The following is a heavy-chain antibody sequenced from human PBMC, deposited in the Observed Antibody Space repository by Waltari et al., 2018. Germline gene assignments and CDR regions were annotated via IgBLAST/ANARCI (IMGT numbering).Heavy chain of an antibody. V-gene: IGHV4-4*07. D-gene: IGHD4-4*01. CDR2: IHSNGGT. Sequence: QVQLQESGPGLVKPAETLSLTCSVSGGSIGSYYWSWIRQPGGRGLEWIGRIHSNGGTNYNPAPKSRVTMSVDTSRNQISLRLTSVAAADTAVYYCATYRNRIFDYWGQGTLVAVSS. J-gene: IGHJ4*02. CDR1: GGSIGSYY. CDR3: ATYRNRIFDY.